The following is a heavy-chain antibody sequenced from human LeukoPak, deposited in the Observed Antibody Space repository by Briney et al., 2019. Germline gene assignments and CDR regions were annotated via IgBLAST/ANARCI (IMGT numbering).Heavy chain of an antibody. CDR2: IIPIFGTA. D-gene: IGHD4-17*01. J-gene: IGHJ4*02. CDR1: GGTFSSYA. CDR3: AREDYGDYAVFDY. Sequence: GASVKVSCKASGGTFSSYAISWVRQAPGQGLEWMGGIIPIFGTANYAQKFQGRVTITADESTSTAYMELSSLRSEDTAVYYCAREDYGDYAVFDYWGQGTLVTVSS. V-gene: IGHV1-69*13.